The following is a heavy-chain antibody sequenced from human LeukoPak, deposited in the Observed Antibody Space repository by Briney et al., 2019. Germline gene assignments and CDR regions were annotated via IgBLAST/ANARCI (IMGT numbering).Heavy chain of an antibody. CDR1: GFTFSSYG. Sequence: GTLRLSCAASGFTFSSYGMSWVRHVPGKGLEWIGEINYTGSTSYNPSLKSRVTISVDTSQNQFFLLLTSVTAADTAVYYCARVAGYLPTRWFDPWGQGTHVTVSS. V-gene: IGHV4-34*08. D-gene: IGHD6-25*01. CDR2: INYTGST. CDR3: ARVAGYLPTRWFDP. J-gene: IGHJ5*02.